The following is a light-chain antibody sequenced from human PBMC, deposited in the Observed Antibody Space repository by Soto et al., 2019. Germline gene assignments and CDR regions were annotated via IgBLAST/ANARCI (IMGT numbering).Light chain of an antibody. CDR3: QQRSNWYT. CDR1: QSVSTY. J-gene: IGKJ2*01. Sequence: VLTQSPATLSLSPGERATLSCRASQSVSTYLAWYQQKPGQAPRLLIYNASNRATGIPARFSGSGSGTDFTLTISSLEPEDFAVYYCQQRSNWYTFGQGTKLEI. CDR2: NAS. V-gene: IGKV3-11*01.